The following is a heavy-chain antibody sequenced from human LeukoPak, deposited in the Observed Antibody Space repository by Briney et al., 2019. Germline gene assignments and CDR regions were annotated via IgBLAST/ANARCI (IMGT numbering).Heavy chain of an antibody. Sequence: GRSLRLSCAASGFTLSNYAMHWVRQAPGKGLEWVTVISTDGKDKKYADSVKGRFAISRDYSKNTLDLQMNSLRAEDTAVYYCAKDQKWGPADYYFDSWGQGTLVTVSS. V-gene: IGHV3-30*18. D-gene: IGHD2-2*01. CDR2: ISTDGKDK. CDR3: AKDQKWGPADYYFDS. CDR1: GFTLSNYA. J-gene: IGHJ4*02.